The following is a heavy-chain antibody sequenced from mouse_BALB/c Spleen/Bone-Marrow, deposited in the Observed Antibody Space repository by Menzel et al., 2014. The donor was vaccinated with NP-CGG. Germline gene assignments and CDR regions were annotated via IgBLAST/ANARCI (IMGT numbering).Heavy chain of an antibody. CDR3: ARNHFGSNSLGY. CDR1: GYSFTGYN. CDR2: IDPYYGGT. V-gene: IGHV1S135*01. J-gene: IGHJ3*01. D-gene: IGHD1-1*01. Sequence: EVQLQQSGPELEKPGASVKISCKASGYSFTGYNMNWVKQSDGRSLEWIGNIDPYYGGTSYNQKFRGKATLTVDKSSGTAYMRLTSLTSEDSAVYYCARNHFGSNSLGYWGQGTLVTVSA.